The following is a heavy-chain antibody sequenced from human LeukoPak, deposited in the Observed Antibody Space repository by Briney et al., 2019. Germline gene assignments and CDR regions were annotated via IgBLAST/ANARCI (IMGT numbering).Heavy chain of an antibody. V-gene: IGHV3-48*01. D-gene: IGHD3-9*01. CDR1: GITFSNFG. CDR2: ISGSSSTI. J-gene: IGHJ5*02. CDR3: AKAPPRLDNWFDT. Sequence: PGGSLRLSCAASGITFSNFGMNGVRQAPGKGLQWISYISGSSSTIHYADSVKARFTISRDDAKHSLYLQMNSLRVEDTAVYYCAKAPPRLDNWFDTWGQGTLVTVSS.